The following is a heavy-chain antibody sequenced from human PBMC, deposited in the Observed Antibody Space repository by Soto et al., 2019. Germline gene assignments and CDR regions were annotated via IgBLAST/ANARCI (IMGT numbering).Heavy chain of an antibody. CDR3: ARGGAYRHFWSHYRWFDL. Sequence: QVQLQQRGAGLLKPSETLSLTCAVYGGSFSGYYWRWIRQPHGKVLEWMEEINHSGGTNYNPALKSRVTISEDTSKNQFSLKLSSVIAADTAVYYCARGGAYRHFWSHYRWFDLRGQGTLVTVSS. V-gene: IGHV4-34*01. D-gene: IGHD3-3*02. CDR1: GGSFSGYY. J-gene: IGHJ5*02. CDR2: INHSGGT.